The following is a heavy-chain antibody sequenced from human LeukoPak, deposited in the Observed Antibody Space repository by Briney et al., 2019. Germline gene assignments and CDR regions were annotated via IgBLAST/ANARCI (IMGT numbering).Heavy chain of an antibody. CDR1: GFTFSSYW. Sequence: PGGSLTLSCAASGFTFSSYWMHWVRQAPGKGLVWVSRVGHGGSGTVYEDSVKGRFTISRNNAKNTLYLQMNSLRAEDTAVYYCVREVSGDPWHNWLDPWGQGTPVSFSS. D-gene: IGHD2-21*02. V-gene: IGHV3-74*03. CDR2: VGHGGSGT. CDR3: VREVSGDPWHNWLDP. J-gene: IGHJ5*02.